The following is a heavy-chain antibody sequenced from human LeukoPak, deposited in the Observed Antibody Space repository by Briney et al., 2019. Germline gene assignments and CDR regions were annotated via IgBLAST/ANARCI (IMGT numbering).Heavy chain of an antibody. D-gene: IGHD3-22*01. Sequence: PSETLSLTCTVSGGSISSGDYYWSWIRQPPGKGLEWIGYIYYSGSTYYNPSLKSRVTISVDTSKNQFSLKLSSVTAADTAVYFCARVKSDSTAYSPFGDWGQGTLVIVSS. V-gene: IGHV4-30-4*01. J-gene: IGHJ4*02. CDR2: IYYSGST. CDR1: GGSISSGDYY. CDR3: ARVKSDSTAYSPFGD.